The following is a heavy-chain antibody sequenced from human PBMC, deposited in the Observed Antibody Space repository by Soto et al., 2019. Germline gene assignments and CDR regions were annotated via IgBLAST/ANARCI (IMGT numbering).Heavy chain of an antibody. D-gene: IGHD3-22*01. CDR2: VYPDDSDI. CDR3: ATAYVYNFENSNYYRDAFDI. J-gene: IGHJ3*02. Sequence: PGESLKISCKASGYSFSFYWIGWVRQMPGKGLEWMAIVYPDDSDIRYSPSFEAHVTISADKSTSTAFLQWSSPKASDTAMYYCATAYVYNFENSNYYRDAFDIWGQGTLVTVS. CDR1: GYSFSFYW. V-gene: IGHV5-51*01.